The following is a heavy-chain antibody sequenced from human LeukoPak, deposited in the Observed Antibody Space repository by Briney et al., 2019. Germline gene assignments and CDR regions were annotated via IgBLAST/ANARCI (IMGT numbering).Heavy chain of an antibody. D-gene: IGHD6-13*01. V-gene: IGHV3-7*01. J-gene: IGHJ2*01. CDR2: IRHYGDDK. CDR1: GFIFTTNW. CDR3: RVRTEGYIDI. Sequence: VGSLRLSCAGSGFIFTTNWMSWVRQAPGRGLEWVGKIRHYGDDKFYANSVRGQFTISTDNAKTSPYLHWSSLRAADTAIYCARVRTEGYIDIWGRGTLVTVSP.